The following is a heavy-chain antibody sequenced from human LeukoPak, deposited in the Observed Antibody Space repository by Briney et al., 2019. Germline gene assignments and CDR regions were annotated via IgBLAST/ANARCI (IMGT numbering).Heavy chain of an antibody. CDR2: ISSSSSTI. D-gene: IGHD4-11*01. V-gene: IGHV3-48*01. J-gene: IGHJ5*02. CDR3: ARKPQTTDINWFAP. CDR1: GFTFSSYS. Sequence: PGGSLRLSCAASGFTFSSYSMNWVRQAPGKGLEWVSYISSSSSTIYYADSVKGRFTISRDNAKNSLYLQMISLRAEDTAVYYCARKPQTTDINWFAPWGQGPLVSVSP.